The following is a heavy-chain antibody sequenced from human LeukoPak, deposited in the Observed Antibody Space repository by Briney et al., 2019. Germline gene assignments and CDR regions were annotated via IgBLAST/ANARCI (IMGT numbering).Heavy chain of an antibody. CDR2: INPNSGGT. Sequence: ASVKVSCKASGYTFIDYYTHWVRQAPGQGLEWMEWINPNSGGTNYAQKFQGRVTMTRDTSISTAYMEVSRLRSDDTAVYYCAREGSGWYGNFDYWGQGTLVTVPS. J-gene: IGHJ4*02. CDR3: AREGSGWYGNFDY. V-gene: IGHV1-2*02. CDR1: GYTFIDYY. D-gene: IGHD6-19*01.